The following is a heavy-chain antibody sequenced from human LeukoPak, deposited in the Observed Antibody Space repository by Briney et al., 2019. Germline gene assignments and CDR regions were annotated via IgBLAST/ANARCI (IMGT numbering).Heavy chain of an antibody. CDR1: GFTFSSYS. J-gene: IGHJ4*02. CDR3: ARDHSRFLEWLSGSPYFDY. V-gene: IGHV3-21*01. Sequence: GGSLRLSCAASGFTFSSYSMNWVRQAPGKGLEWVSSISSSSSYIYYADSVKGRFTISRDNAKNSLYMQMNSLRAEDTAVYYCARDHSRFLEWLSGSPYFDYWGQGTLVTVSS. D-gene: IGHD3-3*01. CDR2: ISSSSSYI.